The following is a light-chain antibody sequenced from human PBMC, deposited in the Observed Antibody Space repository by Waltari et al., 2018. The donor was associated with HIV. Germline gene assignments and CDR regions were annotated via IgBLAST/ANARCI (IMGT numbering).Light chain of an antibody. CDR1: SSNIAAGYD. J-gene: IGLJ2*01. CDR2: DNT. Sequence: QSVLTQPPSVPGAPGQRVTISCTGSSSNIAAGYDVHWYQQFPGESPRLLIYDNTNRPSGVPDRFSASKSGTSASLAISGLQAEDEADYYCQSYDSSLKVIFGGGTKVTVL. V-gene: IGLV1-40*01. CDR3: QSYDSSLKVI.